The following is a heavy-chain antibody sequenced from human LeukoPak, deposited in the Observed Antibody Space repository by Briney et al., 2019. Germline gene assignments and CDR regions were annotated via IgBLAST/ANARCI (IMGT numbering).Heavy chain of an antibody. CDR2: VGGRTVTS. CDR1: GVTVDSKT. CDR3: AYCGGDCFSNFYYGMDV. Sequence: GGSLRLSCAVSGVTVDSKTMTWVRQAPGKGLEWVAGVGGRTVTSYYADSVKGRFFISRDTCQNSLYLQMNRLRAEDTATYFCAYCGGDCFSNFYYGMDVWGLGTTVTVSS. V-gene: IGHV3-23*01. D-gene: IGHD2-21*02. J-gene: IGHJ6*02.